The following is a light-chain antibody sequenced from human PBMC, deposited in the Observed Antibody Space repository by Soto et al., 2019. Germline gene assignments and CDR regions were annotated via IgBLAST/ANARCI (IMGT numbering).Light chain of an antibody. Sequence: QPVLTQSSSASASLGSSVKLTCTLSSGHSSYIIAWHQQQPGKAPRYLMKLEGSGSYNKGSGVPDRFSGSSSGADRYLTISSLQFEDEADYYCETWDSNTHTVFGGGTKLTFL. CDR2: LEGSGSY. CDR3: ETWDSNTHTV. J-gene: IGLJ3*02. V-gene: IGLV4-60*02. CDR1: SGHSSYI.